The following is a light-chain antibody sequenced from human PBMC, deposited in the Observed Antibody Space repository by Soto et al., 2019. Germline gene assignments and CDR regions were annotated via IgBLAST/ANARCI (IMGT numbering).Light chain of an antibody. CDR2: KAS. Sequence: DIQMTQSHSTMSASVGYRVTIACRASQSIDSWLAWYQQKPGKAPKFLMYKASNLESGVPSRFSGSGSGTDFTLTISSLQSEDFAVYYCQYYTNWHPITFGQGTDWRL. V-gene: IGKV1-5*03. CDR3: QYYTNWHPIT. J-gene: IGKJ5*01. CDR1: QSIDSW.